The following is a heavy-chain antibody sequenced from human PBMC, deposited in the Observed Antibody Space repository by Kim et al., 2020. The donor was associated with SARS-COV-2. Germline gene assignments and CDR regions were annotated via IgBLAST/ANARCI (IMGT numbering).Heavy chain of an antibody. J-gene: IGHJ4*02. V-gene: IGHV1-2*02. CDR2: INPNSGGT. D-gene: IGHD2-2*01. CDR3: ARDIVVVPAASDY. CDR1: GYTFTGYY. Sequence: ASVKVSCKASGYTFTGYYMHRVRQAPGQGLEWMGWINPNSGGTNYAQKFQGRVTMTRDTSISTAYMELSRLRSDDTAVYYCARDIVVVPAASDYWGQGTLVTVSS.